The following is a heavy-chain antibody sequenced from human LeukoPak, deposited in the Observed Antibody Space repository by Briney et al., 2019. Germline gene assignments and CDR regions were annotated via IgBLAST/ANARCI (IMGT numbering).Heavy chain of an antibody. CDR1: GFTFSSYG. CDR3: AREMATVMRLRTRLSWFDP. D-gene: IGHD5-24*01. CDR2: TYHSGST. J-gene: IGHJ5*02. Sequence: GSLRLSCAASGFTFSSYGMHWVRQSPGKGLEWIGETYHSGSTNYNPSLRSRVTISVDKSKNQFSLKLSSVTAADTAVYYCAREMATVMRLRTRLSWFDPWGQGTLVTVSS. V-gene: IGHV4-4*02.